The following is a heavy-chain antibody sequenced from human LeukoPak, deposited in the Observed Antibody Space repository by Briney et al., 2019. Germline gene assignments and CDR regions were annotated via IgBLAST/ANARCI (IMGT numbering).Heavy chain of an antibody. J-gene: IGHJ4*02. CDR3: ARDPSFSY. CDR1: GGSFSGYY. CDR2: INHSGST. V-gene: IGHV4-34*01. Sequence: SETLSLTCAVYGGSFSGYYWSWIRQPPGKGLEWIGEINHSGSTNYNPSLKSRVTISVDTSKNQFSLKLSSVTAADTAVYYCARDPSFSYWGQGTLVTVSS.